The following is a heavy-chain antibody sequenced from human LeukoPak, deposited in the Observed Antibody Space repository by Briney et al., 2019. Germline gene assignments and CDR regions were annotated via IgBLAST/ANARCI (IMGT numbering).Heavy chain of an antibody. V-gene: IGHV3-48*03. CDR2: ISSSGSTI. Sequence: GGSLRLSCAASGFTFSSYEMNWVRQAPGKGLEWVSYISSSGSTIYYADSVKGRFTISRDNAKNSLYLQMNSLRAEDTAVYYCARDSGSWGYDYWGQGTLVTVSS. CDR3: ARDSGSWGYDY. CDR1: GFTFSSYE. J-gene: IGHJ4*02. D-gene: IGHD1-26*01.